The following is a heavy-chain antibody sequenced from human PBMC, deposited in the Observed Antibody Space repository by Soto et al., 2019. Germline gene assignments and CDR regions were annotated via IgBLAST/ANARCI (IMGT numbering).Heavy chain of an antibody. V-gene: IGHV3-49*03. CDR2: IRSKAYGGTT. D-gene: IGHD4-4*01. CDR3: TSSTVTTLPYYYYGMDV. Sequence: GGSLRLSCTASGFTFGDYAMSWFRQAPGKGLEWVGFIRSKAYGGTTEYAASVKGRFTISRDDSKSIAYLQMNSLKTEDTAVYYCTSSTVTTLPYYYYGMDVWGQGTTVTVSS. J-gene: IGHJ6*02. CDR1: GFTFGDYA.